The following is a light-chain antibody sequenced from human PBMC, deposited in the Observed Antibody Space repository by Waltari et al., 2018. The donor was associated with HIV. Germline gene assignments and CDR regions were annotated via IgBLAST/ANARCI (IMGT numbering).Light chain of an antibody. V-gene: IGLV1-40*01. CDR1: SSHIGAGYD. Sequence: QSVLTQPPSVSGAPGQRVTISCTGSSSHIGAGYDVTWYQQLPGTAPKLLIYGNSNRPSGVPDRFSGSKSGTSASLAITGLQAEDEADYYCQSYDSSLSAVVFGGGTKLTVL. CDR3: QSYDSSLSAVV. J-gene: IGLJ2*01. CDR2: GNS.